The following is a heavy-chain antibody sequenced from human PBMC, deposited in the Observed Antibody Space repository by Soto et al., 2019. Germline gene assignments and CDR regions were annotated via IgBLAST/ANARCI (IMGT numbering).Heavy chain of an antibody. CDR3: ARARQPNWGFGYYYYGMDV. CDR2: IWYDGSNK. Sequence: QVQLVESGGGVVQPGRSLRLSCAASGFTFSSYGMHWVRQAPGKGLEWVAVIWYDGSNKYYADSVKGRFTISRDNSKNTLYLQMNSLRAEDTAVYYCARARQPNWGFGYYYYGMDVWGQGTTVTVSS. V-gene: IGHV3-33*01. J-gene: IGHJ6*02. CDR1: GFTFSSYG. D-gene: IGHD7-27*01.